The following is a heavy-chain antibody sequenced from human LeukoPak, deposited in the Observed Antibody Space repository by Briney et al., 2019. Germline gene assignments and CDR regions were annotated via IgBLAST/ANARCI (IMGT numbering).Heavy chain of an antibody. Sequence: SETLSLTCTVSGASISSSTYSWGWIRQPPGKGLEWIGEINHSGSTNYNPSLKSRVTISVDTSKNQFSLKLSSVTAADTAVYYCAREYGSGSYFGFPYYYYYMDVWGKGTTVTISS. J-gene: IGHJ6*03. V-gene: IGHV4-39*07. CDR1: GASISSSTYS. D-gene: IGHD3-10*01. CDR3: AREYGSGSYFGFPYYYYYMDV. CDR2: INHSGST.